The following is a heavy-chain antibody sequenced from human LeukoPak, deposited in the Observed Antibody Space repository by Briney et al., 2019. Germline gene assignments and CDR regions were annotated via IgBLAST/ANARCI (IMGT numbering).Heavy chain of an antibody. J-gene: IGHJ5*01. CDR1: TGFISSSNYY. CDR2: IFYNGNT. D-gene: IGHD1-14*01. CDR3: ARLNKPGWFDP. V-gene: IGHV4-39*01. Sequence: PSETLSLTCTVSTGFISSSNYYWAWIRQPPGKGLEWIANIFYNGNTYYNPSLKSRVTISVDTSKNQFSLRLTSVTATDTAVYCCARLNKPGWFDPWGQGTLVTVSS.